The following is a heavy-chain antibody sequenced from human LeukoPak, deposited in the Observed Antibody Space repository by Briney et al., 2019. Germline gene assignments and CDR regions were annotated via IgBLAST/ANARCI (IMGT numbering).Heavy chain of an antibody. Sequence: GSLRLSCAAPGFTFRAYSMNWVRQAPGKGPEWVSHISSSSSTIYYADSVKGRFTISRDNGKNSLYLQMNSLRDEDTAVYYCVRGDGWFGELLNFDNWGQGTLVTVSS. CDR3: VRGDGWFGELLNFDN. J-gene: IGHJ4*02. CDR2: ISSSSSTI. V-gene: IGHV3-48*02. CDR1: GFTFRAYS. D-gene: IGHD3-10*01.